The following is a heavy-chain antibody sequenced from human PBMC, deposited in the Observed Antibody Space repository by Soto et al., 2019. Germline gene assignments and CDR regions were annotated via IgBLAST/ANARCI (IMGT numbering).Heavy chain of an antibody. D-gene: IGHD6-13*01. CDR3: AKSPYSSSWTGNYNWFDP. J-gene: IGHJ5*02. V-gene: IGHV3-23*01. CDR1: GFTFDNYA. CDR2: INGLFSGSAGST. Sequence: GGSLRLSCAASGFTFDNYAMSWVRLAPGKGLEWVSDINGLFSGSAGSTYYADSVEGRFTISRDNSKNTLYLQMNSLRAEDTAVYYCAKSPYSSSWTGNYNWFDPWGQGALVTVSS.